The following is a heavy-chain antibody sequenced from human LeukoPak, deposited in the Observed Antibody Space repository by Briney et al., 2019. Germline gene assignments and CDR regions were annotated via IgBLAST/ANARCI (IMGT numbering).Heavy chain of an antibody. CDR3: ARLAGVHDYSNYGQFDY. Sequence: GGSLRLSCAASGFTFSSYSMNWVRQAPGKGLEWVSYISSSSSTIYYADFVKGRFTISRDNAKNSLYLQMNSLRAEDTAVYYCARLAGVHDYSNYGQFDYWGQGTLVTVSS. D-gene: IGHD4-11*01. CDR1: GFTFSSYS. V-gene: IGHV3-48*01. J-gene: IGHJ4*02. CDR2: ISSSSSTI.